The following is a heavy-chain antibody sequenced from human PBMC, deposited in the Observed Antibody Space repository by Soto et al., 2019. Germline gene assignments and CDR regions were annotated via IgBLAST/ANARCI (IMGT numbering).Heavy chain of an antibody. J-gene: IGHJ6*02. CDR2: ICYDGSKK. Sequence: QVQLVESGGGVVQPGRSLRLSCAGSGFTFRNHGIHWVRQAPGKGLEWVAIICYDGSKKLYADSVKGRFTISRDNSKNTAYLQMNRLRVEETALYYCSTADVWNGNSRAEYGMPGWGLGPTVTLSS. CDR1: GFTFRNHG. V-gene: IGHV3-33*01. CDR3: STADVWNGNSRAEYGMPG. D-gene: IGHD6-13*01.